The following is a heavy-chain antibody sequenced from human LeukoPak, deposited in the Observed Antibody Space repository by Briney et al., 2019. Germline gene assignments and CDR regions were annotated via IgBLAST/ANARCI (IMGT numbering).Heavy chain of an antibody. V-gene: IGHV1-2*02. J-gene: IGHJ3*02. D-gene: IGHD3-22*01. CDR2: INPNSGGT. CDR1: GYTFTSYG. Sequence: GASVKVSCKASGYTFTSYGISWVRQAPGQGLEWMGWINPNSGGTNYAQKFQGRVTMTRDTSISTAYMKLSRLRSDDTAVYYCARVSAMIVESNAFDIWGQGTMVTVSS. CDR3: ARVSAMIVESNAFDI.